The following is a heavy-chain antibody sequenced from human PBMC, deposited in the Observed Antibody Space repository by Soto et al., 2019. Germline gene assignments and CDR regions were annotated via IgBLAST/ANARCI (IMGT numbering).Heavy chain of an antibody. CDR3: TTFLQVSGWTPGY. Sequence: GGSLRLSCAASGFTFSDYYMSWIRQAPGKGLEWVSYISSSSSYTNYADSVKGRFTISRDNAKNSLYLQMNSLRAEDTAVYYCTTFLQVSGWTPGYWGQGTLVTVSS. CDR1: GFTFSDYY. CDR2: ISSSSSYT. V-gene: IGHV3-11*06. D-gene: IGHD3-9*01. J-gene: IGHJ4*02.